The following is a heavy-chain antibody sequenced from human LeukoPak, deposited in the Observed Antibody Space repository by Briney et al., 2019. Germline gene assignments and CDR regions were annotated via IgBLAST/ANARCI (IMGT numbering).Heavy chain of an antibody. J-gene: IGHJ5*02. CDR3: ARGRDFWSGYPFDP. V-gene: IGHV1-8*01. CDR1: GYTFTSYD. Sequence: GASVKVSCKASGYTFTSYDINWVRQATGQGLEWMGWMNPNSGNTGYAQKFQGRVTMTRNTSIGTAYMELSSLRSEDTAVYYCARGRDFWSGYPFDPWGQGTLVTVSS. CDR2: MNPNSGNT. D-gene: IGHD3-3*01.